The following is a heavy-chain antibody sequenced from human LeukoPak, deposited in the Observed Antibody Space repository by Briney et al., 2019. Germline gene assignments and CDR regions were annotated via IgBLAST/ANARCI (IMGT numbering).Heavy chain of an antibody. J-gene: IGHJ1*01. Sequence: GASVKVSCKASGYTFTSYGISWVRQAPGQGLEWMGWISAYNGNTNYAQKLQGRVTMTTDTSTSTAYMELRSLRSDDTAVYYCARPDYYDSSGYYYVSEYFQHWGQGTLVTVSS. D-gene: IGHD3-22*01. CDR1: GYTFTSYG. CDR2: ISAYNGNT. CDR3: ARPDYYDSSGYYYVSEYFQH. V-gene: IGHV1-18*01.